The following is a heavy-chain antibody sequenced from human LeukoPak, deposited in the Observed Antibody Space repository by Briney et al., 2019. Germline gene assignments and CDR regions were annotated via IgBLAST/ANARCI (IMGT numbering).Heavy chain of an antibody. Sequence: GGSLRLSCAASGFTFSSYSMNWVRQAPGKGLEWVSSISSSSGYIYYADSVKGRFAISRDNAENSLYLQMNSLRVEDTAVYYCAREHYFYHMDGWGEGTTVTVSS. CDR2: ISSSSGYI. V-gene: IGHV3-21*01. CDR1: GFTFSSYS. J-gene: IGHJ6*03. CDR3: AREHYFYHMDG.